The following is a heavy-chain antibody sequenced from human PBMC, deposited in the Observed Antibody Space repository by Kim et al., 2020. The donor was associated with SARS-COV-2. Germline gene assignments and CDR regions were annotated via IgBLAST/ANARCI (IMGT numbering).Heavy chain of an antibody. V-gene: IGHV1-69*01. D-gene: IGHD5-12*01. CDR3: ARSYYSGYDSGYFDL. J-gene: IGHJ2*01. Sequence: QKFQGRVTITADESTSTAYMELSSLRSEDTAVYYCARSYYSGYDSGYFDLWGRGTLVTVSS.